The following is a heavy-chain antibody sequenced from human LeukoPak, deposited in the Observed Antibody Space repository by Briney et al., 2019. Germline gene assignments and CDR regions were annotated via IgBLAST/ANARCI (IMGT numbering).Heavy chain of an antibody. Sequence: GGSLRLSCAAPGFAFNNYGLHWVRQAPGKGLEWVAFIQYDGSNKFHTDSVKGRFTISRDNSKNTLFLQMNSLRAEDTAVYYCAKPGGRVGESLNGIDYWGQGTLVTVS. D-gene: IGHD3-10*01. CDR3: AKPGGRVGESLNGIDY. CDR2: IQYDGSNK. V-gene: IGHV3-30*02. CDR1: GFAFNNYG. J-gene: IGHJ4*02.